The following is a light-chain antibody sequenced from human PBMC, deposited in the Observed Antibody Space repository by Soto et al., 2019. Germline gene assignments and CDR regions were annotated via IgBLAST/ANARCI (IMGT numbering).Light chain of an antibody. V-gene: IGKV3-20*01. Sequence: EIVLTQSPGTLSMSPGERATLSCRASQSISSNYLAWYQQKPGQAHRLLIYGASSRATGIPDRFSGSGSGTDFTLTISRLEAEDFAVYYCQHYCSSPRTFGQGTKVEFK. CDR1: QSISSNY. CDR3: QHYCSSPRT. J-gene: IGKJ1*01. CDR2: GAS.